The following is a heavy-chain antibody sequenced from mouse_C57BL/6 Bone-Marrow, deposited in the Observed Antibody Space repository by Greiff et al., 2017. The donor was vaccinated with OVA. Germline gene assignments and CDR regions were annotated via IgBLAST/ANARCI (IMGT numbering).Heavy chain of an antibody. CDR2: ISGGGGNT. CDR1: GFTFSSYT. CDR3: ARRGPYYSNSYAMDY. J-gene: IGHJ4*01. V-gene: IGHV5-9*01. D-gene: IGHD2-5*01. Sequence: EVMLVESGGGLVKPGGSLKLSCAASGFTFSSYTMSWVRQTPEKRLEWVATISGGGGNTYYPDSVKGRFPISRDNAKNTMYLQMIRLRSEDTALYYCARRGPYYSNSYAMDYGGQGTSVTVSS.